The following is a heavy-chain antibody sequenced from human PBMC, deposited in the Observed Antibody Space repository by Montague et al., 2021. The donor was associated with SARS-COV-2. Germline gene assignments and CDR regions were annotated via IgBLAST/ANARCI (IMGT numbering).Heavy chain of an antibody. V-gene: IGHV3-21*01. Sequence: SLRLSCAASGFTFSSYSMNWVRQAPGKGLEWVSSISSSSSYIYYADSVKGRFTITRDNAKNPLYLQMNSLRAEDTAVYYCARDRGGDYEEFDPWGQGTLVTVSS. CDR2: ISSSSSYI. CDR1: GFTFSSYS. CDR3: ARDRGGDYEEFDP. J-gene: IGHJ5*02. D-gene: IGHD4-17*01.